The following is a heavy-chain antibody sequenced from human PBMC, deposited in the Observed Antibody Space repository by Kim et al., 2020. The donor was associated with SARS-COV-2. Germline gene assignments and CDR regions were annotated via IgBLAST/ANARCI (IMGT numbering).Heavy chain of an antibody. Sequence: SETLSLTCTVSGGSISSYYWSWIRQPPGKGLEWIGYIYYSGSTNYNPSLKSRVTISVDTSKNQFSLKLSSVTAADTAVYYCARIGTYYYGSGSDYLFDYWGQGTLVTVSS. CDR3: ARIGTYYYGSGSDYLFDY. CDR2: IYYSGST. J-gene: IGHJ4*02. V-gene: IGHV4-59*01. D-gene: IGHD3-10*01. CDR1: GGSISSYY.